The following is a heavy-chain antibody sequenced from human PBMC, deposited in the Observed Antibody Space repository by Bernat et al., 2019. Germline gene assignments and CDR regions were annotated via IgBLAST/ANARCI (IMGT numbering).Heavy chain of an antibody. V-gene: IGHV3-9*01. CDR2: ISWNSGSI. D-gene: IGHD6-19*01. J-gene: IGHJ2*01. Sequence: EVQLLESGGGLVQPGGSLRLSCAASGFTFSSYAMSWVRQAPGKGLEWVSGISWNSGSIGYADSVKGRFTISRDNAKNSLYLQMNSLRAEDTALYYCAKDPYSSGRQRYFDLWGRGTLVTVSS. CDR1: GFTFSSYA. CDR3: AKDPYSSGRQRYFDL.